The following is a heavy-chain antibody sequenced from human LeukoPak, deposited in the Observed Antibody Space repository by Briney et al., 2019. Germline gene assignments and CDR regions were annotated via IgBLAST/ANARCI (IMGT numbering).Heavy chain of an antibody. Sequence: SQTLSLTCTVSGGSISSGSYYWSWIRQPAGKGLEWIGRICTSGSTNYNPSLKSRVTISVDTSKNQFSLKLSSVTAADTAVYYCARGREWELLSFWGQGTLVTVSS. J-gene: IGHJ4*02. CDR3: ARGREWELLSF. D-gene: IGHD1-26*01. CDR2: ICTSGST. V-gene: IGHV4-61*02. CDR1: GGSISSGSYY.